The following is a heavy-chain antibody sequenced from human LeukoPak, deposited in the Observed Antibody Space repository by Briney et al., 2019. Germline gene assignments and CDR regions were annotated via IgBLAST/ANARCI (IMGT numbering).Heavy chain of an antibody. CDR2: IIPMFGTA. Sequence: ASVKVSCKASGGTFISYAISWVRQAPGQGLEWMGGIIPMFGTANYAQKFQGRVTITREKTTSTTYMEQSSLRLKDTAAYDCASAPDLGNWYFDLCRRGTLVTVSS. CDR3: ASAPDLGNWYFDL. CDR1: GGTFISYA. V-gene: IGHV1-69*05. J-gene: IGHJ2*01. D-gene: IGHD1-14*01.